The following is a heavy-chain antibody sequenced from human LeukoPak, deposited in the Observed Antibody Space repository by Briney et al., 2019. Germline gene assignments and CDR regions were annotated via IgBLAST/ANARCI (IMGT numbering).Heavy chain of an antibody. J-gene: IGHJ4*02. Sequence: GGSLRLSCAASGFTFSNYWMNWVRQVPGKGLEWVANIKQDGSETYYVDSVKGRFTISRDNAKNSLFLQMNSLRAEDTAVYYCGYSDGWYPGNYWGQGTLVTVSS. CDR1: GFTFSNYW. D-gene: IGHD5-18*01. CDR3: GYSDGWYPGNY. CDR2: IKQDGSET. V-gene: IGHV3-7*01.